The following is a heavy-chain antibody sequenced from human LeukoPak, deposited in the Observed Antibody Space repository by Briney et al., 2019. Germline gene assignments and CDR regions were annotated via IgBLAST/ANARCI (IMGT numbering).Heavy chain of an antibody. J-gene: IGHJ4*02. CDR1: GGSFSGYY. CDR3: ARNRRSRGYSGYGGLYYFDY. CDR2: INHSGST. D-gene: IGHD5-12*01. V-gene: IGHV4-34*01. Sequence: SETLSLTCAVYGGSFSGYYWSWIRQPPGKGLEWIGEINHSGSTNYNPSLKSRVTISVDTSKNQFSLKLSSVTAADTAVYYCARNRRSRGYSGYGGLYYFDYWGQGTLVTVSS.